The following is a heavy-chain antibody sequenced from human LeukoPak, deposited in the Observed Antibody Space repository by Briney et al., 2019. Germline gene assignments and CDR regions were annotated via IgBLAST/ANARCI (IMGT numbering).Heavy chain of an antibody. Sequence: SETLALTCTVSGGSISSYYWSWIRQPPGKGLEWIGHIYYSGSTNYNPSLKSLVTISVDTSKNQFSLRLSSVTAADTAVYYCARGPYAFDIWGQGTMVTVFS. CDR2: IYYSGST. V-gene: IGHV4-59*08. CDR3: ARGPYAFDI. CDR1: GGSISSYY. J-gene: IGHJ3*02.